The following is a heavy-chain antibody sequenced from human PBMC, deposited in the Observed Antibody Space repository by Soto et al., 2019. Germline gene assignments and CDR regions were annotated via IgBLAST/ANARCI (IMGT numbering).Heavy chain of an antibody. CDR1: GGSISSYY. CDR2: IYYSGST. J-gene: IGHJ5*02. Sequence: SETLSLTCTVSGGSISSYYWSWIRQPPGKGLEWIGYIYYSGSTNYNPSLKSRVTISVDTSKNQFSLKLSSVTAADTAVYYCARDRRMGWFDPWGQGTLVTV. CDR3: ARDRRMGWFDP. D-gene: IGHD3-16*01. V-gene: IGHV4-59*01.